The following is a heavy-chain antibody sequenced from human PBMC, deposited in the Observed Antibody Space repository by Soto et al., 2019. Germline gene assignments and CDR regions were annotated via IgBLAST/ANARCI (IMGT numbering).Heavy chain of an antibody. D-gene: IGHD4-17*01. CDR1: GGSISSYY. J-gene: IGHJ4*02. Sequence: SETLSLTCTVSGGSISSYYWSWIRQPPGKGLEWIGYIYYSGSTNYNPSLKSRVTISVDTSKNQFSLKLSSVTAADTAVYYCARANYGDYLLFDYWGQGTLVTVSS. CDR3: ARANYGDYLLFDY. V-gene: IGHV4-59*01. CDR2: IYYSGST.